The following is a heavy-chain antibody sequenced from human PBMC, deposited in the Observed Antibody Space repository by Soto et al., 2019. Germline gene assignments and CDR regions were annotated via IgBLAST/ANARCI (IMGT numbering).Heavy chain of an antibody. D-gene: IGHD3-3*01. Sequence: PGGSLRLSCAASGFTFSSYGMHWVRQAPGKGLEWVAVIWYDGSNKYYADSVKGRFTISRDNSKNTLYLQMNSLRAEDTAVYYCARDFDFWSGSRFDPWGQGTLVTVSS. V-gene: IGHV3-33*01. CDR3: ARDFDFWSGSRFDP. J-gene: IGHJ5*02. CDR1: GFTFSSYG. CDR2: IWYDGSNK.